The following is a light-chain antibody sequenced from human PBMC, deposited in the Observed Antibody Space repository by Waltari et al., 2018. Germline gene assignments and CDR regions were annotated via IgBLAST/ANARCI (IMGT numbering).Light chain of an antibody. Sequence: QSVLTQPPSVSVAPGQRVTISCTGSSSNIGAGYAVHWYQQLPGTATKLLIDGNTNRPSGVPDRISASKSGTSASLAITGLQAEDEADYYCQSYDSSLSSSVFGPGTQVTVL. J-gene: IGLJ1*01. CDR2: GNT. CDR1: SSNIGAGYA. V-gene: IGLV1-40*01. CDR3: QSYDSSLSSSV.